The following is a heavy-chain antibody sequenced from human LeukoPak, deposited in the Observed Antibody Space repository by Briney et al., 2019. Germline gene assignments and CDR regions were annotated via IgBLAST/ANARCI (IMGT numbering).Heavy chain of an antibody. CDR2: TYYRSMWYN. V-gene: IGHV6-1*01. Sequence: SQTLSLTCAISGDSVSSNSAAWNWIRQSPSRGLEWLGRTYYRSMWYNDYAVSVKSRITINPDTSKNQFSLQLNSVTPEDTAVYYCARDQKHRDVNWFDPWGQGTLVTVSS. CDR3: ARDQKHRDVNWFDP. CDR1: GDSVSSNSAA. D-gene: IGHD5-24*01. J-gene: IGHJ5*02.